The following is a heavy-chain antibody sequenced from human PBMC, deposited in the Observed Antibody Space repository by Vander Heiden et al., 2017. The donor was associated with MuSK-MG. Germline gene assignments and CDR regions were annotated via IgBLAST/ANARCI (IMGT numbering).Heavy chain of an antibody. CDR2: ISSSSSYI. J-gene: IGHJ4*02. Sequence: EVQLVESGGGLVKPGGSLRLSCAASGFTFSSYSMNWVRQAPGKGLEWVSSISSSSSYIYYADSVKGRFTISRDNAKNSLYLQMNSLRAEDTAVYYCARAGGYCSSTSCYHYYFDYWGQGTLVTVSS. CDR3: ARAGGYCSSTSCYHYYFDY. D-gene: IGHD2-2*01. V-gene: IGHV3-21*01. CDR1: GFTFSSYS.